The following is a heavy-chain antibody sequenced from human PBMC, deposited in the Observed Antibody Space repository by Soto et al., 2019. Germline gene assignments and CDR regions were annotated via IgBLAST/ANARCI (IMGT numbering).Heavy chain of an antibody. CDR2: IWYDGSNK. Sequence: PGGSLRLSCAASGFTFSDYGMHWVRQAPGKGPEWLAGIWYDGSNKYYGDSAKGRFSISRDNSKNMLYLQMNSLRAEDTAVYYCARDLRPDYWGQGTLVTVSS. CDR3: ARDLRPDY. CDR1: GFTFSDYG. J-gene: IGHJ4*02. V-gene: IGHV3-33*08.